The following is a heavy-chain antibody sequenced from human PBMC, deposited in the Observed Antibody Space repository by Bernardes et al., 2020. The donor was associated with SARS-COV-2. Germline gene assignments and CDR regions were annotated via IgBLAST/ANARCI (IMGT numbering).Heavy chain of an antibody. Sequence: ASVKVSCKVSGYTLTELSMHWVRQAPGKGLEWMGGFDPEDGETIYAQKFQGRVTMTEDTSTDTAYMELSSLRSEDTAVYFCTRGGAKRLFKFGSWKPFDYWGQGTQVTVSS. CDR3: TRGGAKRLFKFGSWKPFDY. CDR2: FDPEDGET. CDR1: GYTLTELS. D-gene: IGHD1-26*01. J-gene: IGHJ4*02. V-gene: IGHV1-24*01.